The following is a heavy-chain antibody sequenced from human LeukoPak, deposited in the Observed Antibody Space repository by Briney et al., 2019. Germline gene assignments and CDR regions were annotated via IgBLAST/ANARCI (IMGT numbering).Heavy chain of an antibody. Sequence: GRSLRLSCASSGFTFNTFGMNWVRQAPGQGLEWVAVIWYDGSNKYYADSVKGRFTISRDNSKSTLYLQVNSLRVEDTAVYYCARISCTGNSCRPYSYYDMDVWGQGTTVTVSS. J-gene: IGHJ6*02. CDR2: IWYDGSNK. CDR1: GFTFNTFG. CDR3: ARISCTGNSCRPYSYYDMDV. D-gene: IGHD2-15*01. V-gene: IGHV3-33*01.